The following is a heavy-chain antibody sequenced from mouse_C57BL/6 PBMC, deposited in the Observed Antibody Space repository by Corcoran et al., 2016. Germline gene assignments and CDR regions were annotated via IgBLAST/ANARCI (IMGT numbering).Heavy chain of an antibody. CDR1: GYTFTTYG. Sequence: QIQLVQSGPELKKPGETVKISCKASGYTFTTYGMSWVKQAPGKGLKWMGWINTYSGVPTYADDFKGRFAFSLDTSASTAYLQINNLKNEDTATYFCARSLSFTTVVVPYAMDYWGQGTSVTVSS. CDR2: INTYSGVP. V-gene: IGHV9-3*01. J-gene: IGHJ4*01. CDR3: ARSLSFTTVVVPYAMDY. D-gene: IGHD1-1*01.